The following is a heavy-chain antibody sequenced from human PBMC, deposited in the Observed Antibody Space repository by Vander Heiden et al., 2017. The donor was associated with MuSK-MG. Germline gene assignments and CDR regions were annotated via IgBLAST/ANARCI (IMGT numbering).Heavy chain of an antibody. V-gene: IGHV3-20*03. CDR3: ARDPPRGSYSSGVDY. Sequence: KGLEWVSGINWNGGSTGYADSVKGRFTISRDNAKNSLYLQMNSLRAEDTAFYYCARDPPRGSYSSGVDYWGQGTLVTVYS. CDR2: INWNGGST. D-gene: IGHD1-26*01. J-gene: IGHJ4*02.